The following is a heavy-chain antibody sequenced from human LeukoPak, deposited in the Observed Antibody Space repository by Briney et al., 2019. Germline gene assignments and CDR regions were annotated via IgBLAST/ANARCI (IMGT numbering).Heavy chain of an antibody. CDR2: ISGSGERT. V-gene: IGHV3-23*01. D-gene: IGHD1-26*01. Sequence: GGSLRLSCAGSGFTLNNEYMTWVRQAPGKGLEWVSIISGSGERTYYADSAKGRFTVSRDNSKNTLYLQMKSLRAEDTAVYYCVSQSYSGSDNYYFDYWGQGTLVAVSS. CDR1: GFTLNNEY. CDR3: VSQSYSGSDNYYFDY. J-gene: IGHJ4*02.